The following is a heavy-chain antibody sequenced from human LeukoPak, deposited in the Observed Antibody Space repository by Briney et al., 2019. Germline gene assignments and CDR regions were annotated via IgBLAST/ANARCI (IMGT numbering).Heavy chain of an antibody. D-gene: IGHD6-13*01. V-gene: IGHV4-34*01. Sequence: PSETLSLTCAVYGGSFSGYYWSWIRQPPGKGLEWIGEINHSGSTNYNPSLKSRVTISVDTSKNQFSLKLSSVTAADTAVYYCARVSIIIYSSSWHQIDPWGQGTLVTVSS. CDR3: ARVSIIIYSSSWHQIDP. CDR1: GGSFSGYY. CDR2: INHSGST. J-gene: IGHJ5*02.